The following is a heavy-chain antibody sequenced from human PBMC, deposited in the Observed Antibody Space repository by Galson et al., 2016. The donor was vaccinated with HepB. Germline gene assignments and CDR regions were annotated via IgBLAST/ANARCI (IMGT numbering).Heavy chain of an antibody. CDR3: ARGKGRGGFDY. V-gene: IGHV4-30-2*01. Sequence: TLSLTCAVSGGSISSGGYSWSWLRQPPGKGLEWIGYIYHTGSTYYNPSAKSRVTISGDRSKNQFSLKLSSVTAADTALYYCARGKGRGGFDYWGQGSLVTISS. CDR2: IYHTGST. CDR1: GGSISSGGYS. D-gene: IGHD3-10*01. J-gene: IGHJ4*02.